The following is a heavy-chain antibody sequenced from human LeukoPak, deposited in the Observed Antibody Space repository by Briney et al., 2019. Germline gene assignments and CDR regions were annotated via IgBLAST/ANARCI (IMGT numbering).Heavy chain of an antibody. CDR1: GFTFSSYG. CDR2: ISSSGSTI. Sequence: GGSLRLSCAASGFTFSSYGMTWVRQAPGKGLEWVSYISSSGSTIYYADSVKGRFTISRDNAKNSLYLQMNSLRAEDTAVYYCARDRDDILTGYIDYWGQGTLVTVSS. J-gene: IGHJ4*02. V-gene: IGHV3-48*04. D-gene: IGHD3-9*01. CDR3: ARDRDDILTGYIDY.